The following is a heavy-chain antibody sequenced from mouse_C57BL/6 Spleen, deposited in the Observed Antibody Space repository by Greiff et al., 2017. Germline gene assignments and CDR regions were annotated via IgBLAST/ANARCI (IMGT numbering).Heavy chain of an antibody. CDR1: GYTFTSYW. J-gene: IGHJ1*03. Sequence: QVQLQQSGAELAKPGASVKLSCKASGYTFTSYWMHWVKQRPGKGLEWIGYISPSSGYTKYNQKFKVKATLTADKSSSTAYMQLSSLKDEDSAVYYCARSYEWGYFDVWGTGTTVTGSS. V-gene: IGHV1-7*01. D-gene: IGHD2-3*01. CDR3: ARSYEWGYFDV. CDR2: ISPSSGYT.